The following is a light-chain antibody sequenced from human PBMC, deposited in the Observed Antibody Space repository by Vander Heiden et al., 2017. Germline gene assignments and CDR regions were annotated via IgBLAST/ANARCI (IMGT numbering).Light chain of an antibody. CDR3: QQYKNCLT. J-gene: IGKJ3*01. Sequence: DIQMTQSPSSLPASVGDRVTITCQASQDISNYLNWYQQKPGKAPKLLIYDASNLETGASSRFSGSGSGTDFTFTISSLQPEDIATYYCQQYKNCLTFGPGTKVDIK. V-gene: IGKV1-33*01. CDR1: QDISNY. CDR2: DAS.